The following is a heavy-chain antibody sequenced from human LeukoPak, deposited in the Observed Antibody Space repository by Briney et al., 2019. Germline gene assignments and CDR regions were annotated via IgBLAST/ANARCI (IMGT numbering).Heavy chain of an antibody. CDR1: GGSISSYY. CDR2: IYTSGST. D-gene: IGHD3-22*01. V-gene: IGHV4-4*07. J-gene: IGHJ4*02. CDR3: ARARDYYDSSGYYYFDY. Sequence: SETLSLTCTVSGGSISSYYWSWIRQPAGKGLEWIGRIYTSGSTNYNPSLKSRVTMSVDTSKNQFSLKLSSVTAADTAVYYCARARDYYDSSGYYYFDYWGQGTPVTVSS.